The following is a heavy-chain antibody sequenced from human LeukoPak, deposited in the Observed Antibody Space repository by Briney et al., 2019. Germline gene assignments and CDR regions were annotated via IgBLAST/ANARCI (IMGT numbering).Heavy chain of an antibody. CDR1: GFTFNNYA. CDR2: ISGSGDIT. D-gene: IGHD6-13*01. CDR3: ARRSSSNWHDY. Sequence: GGSLRLSCAASGFTFNNYAMRWVRQAPGKGLEWVSAISGSGDITHYVDSVKGRFAISRDNSKNTVYLQMNSLRAEDAAEYYCARRSSSNWHDYWGQGTLVTVSS. V-gene: IGHV3-23*01. J-gene: IGHJ4*02.